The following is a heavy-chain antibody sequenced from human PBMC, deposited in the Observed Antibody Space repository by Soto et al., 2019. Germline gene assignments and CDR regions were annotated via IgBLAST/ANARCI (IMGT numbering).Heavy chain of an antibody. V-gene: IGHV4-39*01. CDR2: IYYSGST. J-gene: IGHJ5*02. CDR3: ARHPTFDDFWSGYYIGMPNWFDP. CDR1: GGSISSSSYY. Sequence: SETLSLTCTVSGGSISSSSYYWGWIRQPPGKGLEWIGSIYYSGSTYYNPSLKSRVTISVDTSKNQFSLKLSSVTAADTAVYYCARHPTFDDFWSGYYIGMPNWFDPWGQGTLVTVSS. D-gene: IGHD3-3*01.